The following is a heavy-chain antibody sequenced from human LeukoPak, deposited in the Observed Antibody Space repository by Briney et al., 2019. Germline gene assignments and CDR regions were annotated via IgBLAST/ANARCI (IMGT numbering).Heavy chain of an antibody. D-gene: IGHD2-15*01. Sequence: PSETLSLTCTVSGGSISSSSYYWGWIRQPPGKGLEWIGSIYYSGSTNYNPSLKSRVTISVDTSKNQFSLKLSSVTAADTAVYYCARTGRDIVVVVADLFDYWGQGTLITVSS. CDR3: ARTGRDIVVVVADLFDY. CDR1: GGSISSSSYY. V-gene: IGHV4-39*07. J-gene: IGHJ4*02. CDR2: IYYSGST.